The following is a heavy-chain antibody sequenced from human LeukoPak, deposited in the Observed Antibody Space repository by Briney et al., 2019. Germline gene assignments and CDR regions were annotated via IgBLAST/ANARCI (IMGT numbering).Heavy chain of an antibody. CDR1: GYTFTGYY. CDR3: ARGGPLWFGESQYFQH. V-gene: IGHV1-2*04. CDR2: INPNSGGT. D-gene: IGHD3-10*01. J-gene: IGHJ1*01. Sequence: ASVKVSCKASGYTFTGYYMHWVRQAPGQRLEWMGWINPNSGGTNYAQKFQGWVTMTRDTSISTAYMELSRLRSDDTAVYYCARGGPLWFGESQYFQHWGQGTLVTVSS.